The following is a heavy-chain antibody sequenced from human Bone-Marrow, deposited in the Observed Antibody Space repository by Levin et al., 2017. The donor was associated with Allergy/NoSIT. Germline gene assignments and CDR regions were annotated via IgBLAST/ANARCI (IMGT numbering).Heavy chain of an antibody. CDR2: IYYSGST. D-gene: IGHD3-9*01. Sequence: PSETLSLTCTVSGGSISSSSYYWGWIRQPPGKGLEWIGSIYYSGSTYYNPSLKSRVTISVDTSKNQFSLKLSSVTAADTAVYYCARQWVLRYLGWFDPWGQGTLVTVSS. CDR1: GGSISSSSYY. J-gene: IGHJ5*02. CDR3: ARQWVLRYLGWFDP. V-gene: IGHV4-39*01.